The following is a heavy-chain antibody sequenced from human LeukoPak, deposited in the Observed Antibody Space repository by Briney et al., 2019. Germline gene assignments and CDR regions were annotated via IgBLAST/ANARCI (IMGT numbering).Heavy chain of an antibody. Sequence: GVSLTLLCAVCGFTFYSYALLWLRQAPGKGLVGVTVISYDGGKELYADSVKARFTISRDNSKNTLYLKMNSLRCEDTAVYYCARDRNSASSSNWFDPWGQGALVTVSS. D-gene: IGHD6-6*01. CDR1: GFTFYSYA. V-gene: IGHV3-30-3*01. CDR2: ISYDGGKE. CDR3: ARDRNSASSSNWFDP. J-gene: IGHJ5*02.